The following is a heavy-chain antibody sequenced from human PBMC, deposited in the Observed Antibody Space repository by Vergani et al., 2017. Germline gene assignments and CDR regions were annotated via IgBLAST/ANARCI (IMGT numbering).Heavy chain of an antibody. CDR2: ITPIFGTA. CDR3: ARTNKTLYQLLHGYYYGMDV. D-gene: IGHD2-2*01. J-gene: IGHJ6*02. CDR1: GGTFSSYA. Sequence: QVQLVQSGAEVKKPGSSVKVSCKASGGTFSSYAISWVRQAPGQGLEWMGGITPIFGTANYAQKFQGRVTITADESTSTAYMELSSLRSEDTAVYYCARTNKTLYQLLHGYYYGMDVWGQGTTVTVSS. V-gene: IGHV1-69*12.